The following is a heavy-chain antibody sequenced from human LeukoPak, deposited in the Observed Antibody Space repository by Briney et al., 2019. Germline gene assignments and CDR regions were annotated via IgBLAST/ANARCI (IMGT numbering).Heavy chain of an antibody. D-gene: IGHD3-22*01. V-gene: IGHV4-39*01. CDR1: GGSISSSNSY. CDR2: IYYSGNT. J-gene: IGHJ4*02. Sequence: SETLSLTCTVSGGSISSSNSYWGWIRQPPGKGLEWIGSIYYSGNTYYNASLKSQVSISIDTSKNQFSLRLTSVTAADTAVYYCARVTGYMIEDYFDYWGQGTLVTVSS. CDR3: ARVTGYMIEDYFDY.